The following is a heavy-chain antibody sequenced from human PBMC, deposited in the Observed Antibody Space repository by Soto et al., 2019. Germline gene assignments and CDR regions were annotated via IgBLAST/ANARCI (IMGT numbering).Heavy chain of an antibody. Sequence: QVQLVQSRAEVKNPGASVKVSCKASGYSFTRYGIAWARQAPGQGLEWMGWINTYNGNTNYAQNLQGRVTLTTDTPTRTAYMELTTLRSNDTAIYYCAMVDVYVTPSPQDVWGQGTTVSVSS. CDR3: AMVDVYVTPSPQDV. CDR1: GYSFTRYG. D-gene: IGHD3-16*01. CDR2: INTYNGNT. V-gene: IGHV1-18*01. J-gene: IGHJ6*02.